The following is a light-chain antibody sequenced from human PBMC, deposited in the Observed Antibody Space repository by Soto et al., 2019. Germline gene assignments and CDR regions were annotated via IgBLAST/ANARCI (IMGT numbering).Light chain of an antibody. CDR3: LHHNGYPPV. J-gene: IGKJ2*01. CDR1: QHITND. V-gene: IGKV1-17*01. CDR2: LAS. Sequence: DIQMTQSPSSLSASVGDTVTITCRASQHITNDCAWYQQKAGRAPKCLILLASRLQTAVPSRFSGSGSGTEFTLTISTLQPEDFATYYGLHHNGYPPVFGQGTKVEIK.